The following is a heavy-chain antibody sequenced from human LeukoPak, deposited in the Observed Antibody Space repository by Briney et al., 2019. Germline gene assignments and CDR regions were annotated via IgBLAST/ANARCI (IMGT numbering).Heavy chain of an antibody. CDR3: ARPVVPAANLHQNYYYYGMDV. CDR1: GFTFSSYG. D-gene: IGHD2-2*01. CDR2: IWYDGSNK. J-gene: IGHJ6*02. V-gene: IGHV3-33*08. Sequence: PSGGSLRLSCAASGFTFSSYGMHWVRQAPGKGLEWVAVIWYDGSNKYYADSVKGRFTISRDNSKNTLYLQMNSLRAEDTAVYYCARPVVPAANLHQNYYYYGMDVWGQGTTVTVSS.